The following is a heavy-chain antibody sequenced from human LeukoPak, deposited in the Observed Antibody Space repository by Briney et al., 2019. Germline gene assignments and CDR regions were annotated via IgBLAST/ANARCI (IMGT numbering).Heavy chain of an antibody. CDR3: APLTYSSGWYGTDP. Sequence: ASVKVSCKASGYTFTSYGISWVRQAPGQGLEWMGWISAYNGNTNYAQKLQGRVTMTTDTSTSTAYMELRSLRSDDTAVYYCAPLTYSSGWYGTDPWGQGTLVTVSS. V-gene: IGHV1-18*01. CDR2: ISAYNGNT. D-gene: IGHD6-19*01. J-gene: IGHJ5*02. CDR1: GYTFTSYG.